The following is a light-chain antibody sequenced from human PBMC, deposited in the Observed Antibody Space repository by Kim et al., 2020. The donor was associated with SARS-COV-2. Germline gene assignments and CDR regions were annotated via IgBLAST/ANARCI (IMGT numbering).Light chain of an antibody. CDR2: NVN. J-gene: IGLJ1*01. V-gene: IGLV2-14*04. CDR3: SSYTSSSTFYV. Sequence: QSITISCTGTSSDVGGYNYVSWYQQHPGKAPKLMIYNVNKRPSGVSSRFSGSKSGYTASLTISGLQAEDEADYYCSSYTSSSTFYVFGTGTKVTVL. CDR1: SSDVGGYNY.